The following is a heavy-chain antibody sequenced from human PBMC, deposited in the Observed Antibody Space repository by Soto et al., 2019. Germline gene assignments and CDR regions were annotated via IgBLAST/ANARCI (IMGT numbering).Heavy chain of an antibody. D-gene: IGHD1-7*01. Sequence: GVSLRLSCVASGFGISYYPLNCVRQAPGQGLEWLANINRAGSQTNYVESVKGRFTTSRDNAKNSLYLQLGSLRVEDTAIYYCVRGTPIPGLEIWGHGTPLTVSS. CDR2: INRAGSQT. CDR3: VRGTPIPGLEI. CDR1: GFGISYYP. J-gene: IGHJ4*01. V-gene: IGHV3-7*03.